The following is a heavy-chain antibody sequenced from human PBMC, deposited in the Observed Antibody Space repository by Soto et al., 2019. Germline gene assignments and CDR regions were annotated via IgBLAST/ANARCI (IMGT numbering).Heavy chain of an antibody. J-gene: IGHJ1*01. CDR1: GFTFSDYY. D-gene: IGHD6-13*01. V-gene: IGHV3-11*06. CDR2: ISSSSSYT. CDR3: ARATYSSSWYRGYFQH. Sequence: QVQLVESGGGLVKPGGSLRLSCAASGFTFSDYYMTWIRQAPGKGLEWDSYISSSSSYTNQADSVKGRFTISRDNAKNSLYLQMNSLRAEDTAVYYCARATYSSSWYRGYFQHWGQGTLVTVSS.